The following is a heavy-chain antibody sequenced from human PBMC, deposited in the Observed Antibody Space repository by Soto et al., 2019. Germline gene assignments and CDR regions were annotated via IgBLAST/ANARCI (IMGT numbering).Heavy chain of an antibody. D-gene: IGHD1-26*01. V-gene: IGHV3-11*01. Sequence: QVQLVESGGGLVKPGGSLRLSCAASGFSFSDYYMSWIRQAPGKGLEWVSLISTSGSSTDYADSVKGRFTISRDNAKNSLSLQTNSLRAEDTAVYYCANLAKNYYHYMDVWGKGTTVTVSS. CDR2: ISTSGSST. CDR1: GFSFSDYY. J-gene: IGHJ6*03. CDR3: ANLAKNYYHYMDV.